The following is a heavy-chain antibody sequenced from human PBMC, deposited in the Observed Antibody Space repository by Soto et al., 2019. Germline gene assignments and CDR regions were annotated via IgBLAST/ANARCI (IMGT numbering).Heavy chain of an antibody. D-gene: IGHD3-22*01. CDR2: INSDGSST. J-gene: IGHJ4*02. CDR3: AIRASYYDSSGYFDY. Sequence: PGGSLRLSCAASGFTFSIYWMHWVRQAPEKGLVWVSRINSDGSSTSYADSVKGRFTISRDNAKNTLYLQMNSLRAEDTAVYYCAIRASYYDSSGYFDYWGQGTLVTVSS. CDR1: GFTFSIYW. V-gene: IGHV3-74*01.